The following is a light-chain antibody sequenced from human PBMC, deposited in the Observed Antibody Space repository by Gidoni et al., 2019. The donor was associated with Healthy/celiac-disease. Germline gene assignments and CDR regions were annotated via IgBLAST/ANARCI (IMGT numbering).Light chain of an antibody. J-gene: IGLJ2*01. CDR1: KWGDKY. CDR3: QAGDSSTYVV. CDR2: QDR. Sequence: SYELTQPPSVSVSPGQTASITCSGDKWGDKYACWYQQKPGQSPVLVIYQDRKRPSGIPDRFSGSNAGNTATLTISGTQAMDEADYYCQAGDSSTYVVFGGGTKLTVL. V-gene: IGLV3-1*01.